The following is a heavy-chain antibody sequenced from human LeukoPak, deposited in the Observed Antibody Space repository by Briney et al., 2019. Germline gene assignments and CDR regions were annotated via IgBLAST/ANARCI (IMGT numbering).Heavy chain of an antibody. CDR3: ARDRSTMVRGENFAFDI. Sequence: RASVKVSCKASGYTFTGYYMHWVRQAPGQGLEWMGWINPNSGGTNYAQKFQGRVTMTRDTSLSTAYMELSRLRSDDTAVYYCARDRSTMVRGENFAFDIWGQGTMVTVSS. CDR1: GYTFTGYY. D-gene: IGHD3-10*01. CDR2: INPNSGGT. J-gene: IGHJ3*02. V-gene: IGHV1-2*02.